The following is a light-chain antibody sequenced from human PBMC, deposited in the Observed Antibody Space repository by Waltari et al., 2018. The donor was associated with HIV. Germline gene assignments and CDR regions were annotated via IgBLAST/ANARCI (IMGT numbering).Light chain of an antibody. Sequence: QSGLNQPRSVSGSPGQSVPIPSPAASRYVRDFKYVSWYQQHPGKAPKLLLFGVNKRPSGVPDRFSGSTAGNTASLTITGLQADDEAHYYCCSYAGTSINWVFGGGTMLTVL. CDR3: CSYAGTSINWV. CDR1: SRYVRDFKY. CDR2: GVN. V-gene: IGLV2-11*01. J-gene: IGLJ3*02.